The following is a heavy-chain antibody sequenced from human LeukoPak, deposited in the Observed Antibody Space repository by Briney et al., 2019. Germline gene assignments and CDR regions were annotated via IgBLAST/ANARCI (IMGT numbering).Heavy chain of an antibody. Sequence: ASVKVSCKTSGYTFTSYSISWVRQAPGQGLEWMGWISTYNGNTNYAQKLQGRVTMTTDTSTSTAYMELRSLRSEDTAVYYCARDTHSSGWPNWFDPWGQGTLVTVSS. J-gene: IGHJ5*02. CDR3: ARDTHSSGWPNWFDP. D-gene: IGHD6-19*01. CDR2: ISTYNGNT. CDR1: GYTFTSYS. V-gene: IGHV1-18*01.